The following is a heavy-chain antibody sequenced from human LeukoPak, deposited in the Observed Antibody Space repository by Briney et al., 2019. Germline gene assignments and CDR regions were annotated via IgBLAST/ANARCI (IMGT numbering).Heavy chain of an antibody. CDR3: ARDLRFYGGDHNWFDP. J-gene: IGHJ5*02. Sequence: GGSLRLSCAASGFTFSSYSMNWVRQAPGKGLEWVANIKQDGSEKYYVDSVKGRFTISRDNAKNSLYLQMNSLRAEDTAVYYCARDLRFYGGDHNWFDPWGQGILVTVSS. CDR2: IKQDGSEK. CDR1: GFTFSSYS. D-gene: IGHD2-21*02. V-gene: IGHV3-7*01.